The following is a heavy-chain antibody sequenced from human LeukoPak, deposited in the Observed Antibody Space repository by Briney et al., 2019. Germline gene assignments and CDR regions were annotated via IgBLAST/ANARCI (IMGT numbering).Heavy chain of an antibody. D-gene: IGHD6-13*01. V-gene: IGHV3-23*01. J-gene: IGHJ4*02. CDR3: AKKAAAGQYYFDY. CDR2: ISGSGGST. Sequence: SGGSLRLSCAASGFTFSSYAMSWVRQAPGKGLEWVSAISGSGGSTYYADSVKGRFTTSRDNSKNTLYLQMNSLRAEDTAVYYCAKKAAAGQYYFDYWGQGTLVTVSS. CDR1: GFTFSSYA.